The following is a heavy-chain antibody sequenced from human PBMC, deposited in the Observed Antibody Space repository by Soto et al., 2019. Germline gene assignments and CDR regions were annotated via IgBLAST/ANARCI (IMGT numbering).Heavy chain of an antibody. CDR3: ARGYCSGGSCPLDFDY. CDR2: ISFDGINK. J-gene: IGHJ4*02. Sequence: QVQLVESGGGVVQPGRSLRLSCAASGFTFSTYAIHWVRQAPGKGLEWVAVISFDGINKYYADSVKGRFTISRDNSKNTLYLQMHRLRAEDTAVYYCARGYCSGGSCPLDFDYWGQGTLVTVSS. D-gene: IGHD2-15*01. V-gene: IGHV3-30-3*01. CDR1: GFTFSTYA.